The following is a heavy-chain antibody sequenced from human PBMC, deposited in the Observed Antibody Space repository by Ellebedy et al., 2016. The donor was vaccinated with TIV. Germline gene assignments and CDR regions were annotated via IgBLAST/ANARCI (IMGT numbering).Heavy chain of an antibody. J-gene: IGHJ4*02. CDR1: GFTFSSYA. D-gene: IGHD3-3*01. CDR3: TRALHYDPTTSDF. CDR2: INDISSHI. Sequence: GESLKISCAASGFTFSSYAMNWVRQAPGKGLEWVSSINDISSHIYYADSLKGRFTISRDNSNDAVYLQMDSLRANDTALYYCTRALHYDPTTSDFWGQGTLVIVSS. V-gene: IGHV3-21*01.